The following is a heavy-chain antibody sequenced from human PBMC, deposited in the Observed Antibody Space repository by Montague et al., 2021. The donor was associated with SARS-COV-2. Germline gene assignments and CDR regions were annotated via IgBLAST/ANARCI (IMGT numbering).Heavy chain of an antibody. CDR1: GGSLSSSGYY. V-gene: IGHV4-39*01. D-gene: IGHD6-13*01. J-gene: IGHJ4*02. CDR3: ARPQQQLAFDY. Sequence: SETLSLTCTVSGGSLSSSGYYWGWIRQPPGKGLEWVGSIFHSGSTYYNPSLKSRVTISVDTSKNQFSLTLSSVTAADTAVYYCARPQQQLAFDYWGQGTLVTVSS. CDR2: IFHSGST.